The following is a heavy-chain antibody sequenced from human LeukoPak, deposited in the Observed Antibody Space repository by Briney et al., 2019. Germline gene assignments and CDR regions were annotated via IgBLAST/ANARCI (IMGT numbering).Heavy chain of an antibody. D-gene: IGHD1-26*01. J-gene: IGHJ4*02. V-gene: IGHV3-23*01. CDR2: ISGSGDNT. CDR1: GFTFSSYA. Sequence: GGSLRLSCAASGFTFSSYAMNWVRQAPGKGLEWISSISGSGDNTYYADSVKGRFTISRDNSKNTLYLQMNSLRAEDTAIYYCAKRGAEVGATVAPGDYWGQGTLVTVSS. CDR3: AKRGAEVGATVAPGDY.